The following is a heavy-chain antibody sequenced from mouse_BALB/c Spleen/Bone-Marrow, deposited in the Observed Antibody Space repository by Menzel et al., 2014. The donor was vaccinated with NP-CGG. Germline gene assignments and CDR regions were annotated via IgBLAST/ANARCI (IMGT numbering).Heavy chain of an antibody. CDR3: ARHRDAMDY. CDR2: ISSGGSYT. CDR1: GFTFSSYG. D-gene: IGHD3-3*01. V-gene: IGHV5-6*01. Sequence: VMLVESGGDLVKPGGSLKLSCAASGFTFSSYGMSWVRQTPDKRLEWVATISSGGSYTYYPDSVTGRFTISRDNAKNTLYLQMSSLKSEDTATYYCARHRDAMDYWGQGTSVTVSS. J-gene: IGHJ4*01.